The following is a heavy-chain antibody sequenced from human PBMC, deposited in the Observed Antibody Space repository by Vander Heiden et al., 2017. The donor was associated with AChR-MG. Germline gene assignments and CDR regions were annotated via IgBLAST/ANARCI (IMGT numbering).Heavy chain of an antibody. CDR1: GGTFSSHA. CDR3: ARDRVLEDAGGSYYYYGMDV. D-gene: IGHD3-10*01. V-gene: IGHV1-69*01. Sequence: QVQLVQSGAEVKKPGSSVKVSCKASGGTFSSHAIRGVRQAPGQGLEWMGGIIHYLGTANYAQKFQGRVTITADESTSTAYMERSSMRSEETAVYYCARDRVLEDAGGSYYYYGMDVWGHVTTVTLSS. J-gene: IGHJ6*02. CDR2: IIHYLGTA.